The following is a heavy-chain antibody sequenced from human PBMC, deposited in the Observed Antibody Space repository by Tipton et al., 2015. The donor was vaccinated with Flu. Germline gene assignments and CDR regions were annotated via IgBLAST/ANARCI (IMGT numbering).Heavy chain of an antibody. CDR3: ARVSLGRYYFDY. CDR1: GGSISSSSYY. J-gene: IGHJ4*02. Sequence: TLSLTCTVSGGSISSSSYYWGWIRQPPGKGLEWIGSIYYSGRTYYNPSLKSRVTISVDTSKTQFSLKLSSVTAADTAVYYCARVSLGRYYFDYWGQGTLVTVSS. CDR2: IYYSGRT. V-gene: IGHV4-39*07.